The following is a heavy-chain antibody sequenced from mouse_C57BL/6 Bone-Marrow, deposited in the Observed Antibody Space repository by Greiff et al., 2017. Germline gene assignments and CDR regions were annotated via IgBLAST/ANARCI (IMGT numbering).Heavy chain of an antibody. J-gene: IGHJ1*03. CDR3: ARWAYDSSIYWYFEV. D-gene: IGHD1-1*01. CDR2: IQPNSGST. Sequence: VQLQQPGAELVKPGASVKLSCKASGYTFTSYWMHWVKQRPGQGLEWIGMIQPNSGSTNYNEKFKNKATLTVDKSSSTAYMQLSSLTSDDSAVYYCARWAYDSSIYWYFEVWGTGTTVTVSS. V-gene: IGHV1-64*01. CDR1: GYTFTSYW.